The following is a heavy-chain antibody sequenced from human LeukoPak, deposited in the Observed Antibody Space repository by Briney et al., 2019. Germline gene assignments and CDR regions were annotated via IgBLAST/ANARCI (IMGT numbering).Heavy chain of an antibody. D-gene: IGHD1-7*01. Sequence: QPGRSLRLSCAASGFTFDDYAMHWVRQAPGKGLEWVSGISWNSGSIGYADSVKGRFTISRDNVKNSLYLQMNSLRAEDMALYYCASSSSTGITGTTGDAFDIWGQGTMVTVSS. CDR2: ISWNSGSI. CDR1: GFTFDDYA. CDR3: ASSSSTGITGTTGDAFDI. J-gene: IGHJ3*02. V-gene: IGHV3-9*03.